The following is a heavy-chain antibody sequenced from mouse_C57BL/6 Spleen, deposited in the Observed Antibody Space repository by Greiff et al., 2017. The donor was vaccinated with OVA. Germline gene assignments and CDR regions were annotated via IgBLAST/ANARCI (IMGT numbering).Heavy chain of an antibody. V-gene: IGHV1-5*01. CDR1: GYTFTSYW. D-gene: IGHD2-4*01. CDR3: TRDYDYDGGFAY. J-gene: IGHJ3*01. CDR2: IYPGNSDT. Sequence: VQLQQSGTVLARPGASVKMSCKTSGYTFTSYWMHWVKQRPGPGLEWIGAIYPGNSDTSYNQKFKGKAKLTAVTSASTAYMELSSLTNEDSAVYYCTRDYDYDGGFAYWGQGTLVTVSA.